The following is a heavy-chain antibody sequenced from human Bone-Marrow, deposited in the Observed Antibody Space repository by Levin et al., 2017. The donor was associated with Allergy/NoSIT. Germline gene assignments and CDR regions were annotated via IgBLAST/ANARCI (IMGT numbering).Heavy chain of an antibody. CDR1: GPSFTTSW. CDR2: IYPGDSDT. Sequence: PGGSLRLSCQVSGPSFTTSWIGWVRQKPGKGLEWMGMIYPGDSDTRYSPSFQGQVTISADRSITTAYLQWTSLKASDTAMYYCARAVSPFLYFDYWGQGTLVSVSS. V-gene: IGHV5-51*01. D-gene: IGHD2/OR15-2a*01. CDR3: ARAVSPFLYFDY. J-gene: IGHJ4*02.